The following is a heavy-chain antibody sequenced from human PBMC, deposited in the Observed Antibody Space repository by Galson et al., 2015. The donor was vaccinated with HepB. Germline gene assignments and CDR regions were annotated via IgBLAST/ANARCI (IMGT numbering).Heavy chain of an antibody. CDR2: IWYDGSNK. Sequence: SLRLSCAASGFTFSSYAMHWVRQAPGKGLEWVAVIWYDGSNKYYADSVKGRFTISRDNSKNTLFLQMNSLRAEDTAVYYCIRGFYGDYLTAYFDYWGQGTLVTVSS. V-gene: IGHV3-33*08. D-gene: IGHD4-17*01. CDR3: IRGFYGDYLTAYFDY. J-gene: IGHJ4*02. CDR1: GFTFSSYA.